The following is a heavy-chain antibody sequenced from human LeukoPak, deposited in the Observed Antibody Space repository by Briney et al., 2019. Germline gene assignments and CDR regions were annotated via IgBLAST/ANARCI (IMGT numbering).Heavy chain of an antibody. CDR2: ISSSGSTI. CDR3: ARFWSGYSGLYYYGMDV. V-gene: IGHV3-11*01. D-gene: IGHD3-3*01. Sequence: GGSLRLSCAASGFTFSDYYMRWIRQAPGKGPEWVSSISSSGSTIYYADSVKGRFTISMDNAKNSLYLQMNSLRAEDTAVYYCARFWSGYSGLYYYGMDVWGQGTTVTVSS. CDR1: GFTFSDYY. J-gene: IGHJ6*02.